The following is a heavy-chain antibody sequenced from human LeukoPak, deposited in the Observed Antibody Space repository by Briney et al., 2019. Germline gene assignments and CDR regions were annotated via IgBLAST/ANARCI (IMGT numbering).Heavy chain of an antibody. D-gene: IGHD1-14*01. V-gene: IGHV1-2*02. CDR3: ARGTKDYYYYYMDV. Sequence: GASVKVSCKASGYTFTGYYMHWVRQAPGQGLEWMGWINPNSGGTNYAQKFRGRVTMTRDTSISTAYMELSRLRSDDTAVYYCARGTKDYYYYYMDVWGKGTTVTVSS. CDR2: INPNSGGT. CDR1: GYTFTGYY. J-gene: IGHJ6*03.